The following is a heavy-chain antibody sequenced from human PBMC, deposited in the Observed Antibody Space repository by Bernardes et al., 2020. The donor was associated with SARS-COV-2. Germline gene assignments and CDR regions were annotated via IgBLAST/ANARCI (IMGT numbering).Heavy chain of an antibody. J-gene: IGHJ6*02. V-gene: IGHV3-23*01. D-gene: IGHD3-16*01. CDR3: ANEEYTISPPGEY. CDR2: ISGSGGGT. Sequence: GGSLRLSCAGSGFTFSRHAMSWVRQAPGKGLEWVSVISGSGGGTYYADPVKGRFSISRDNSKNTLYLQMDSLRAEDTAVYYCANEEYTISPPGEYWGQGSTVTVSS. CDR1: GFTFSRHA.